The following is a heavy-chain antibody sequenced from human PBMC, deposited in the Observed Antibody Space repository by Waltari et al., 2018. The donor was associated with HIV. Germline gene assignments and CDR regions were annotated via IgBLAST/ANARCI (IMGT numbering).Heavy chain of an antibody. V-gene: IGHV3-53*02. Sequence: EVQLVETGGGLIQPGGSLRLSCAASGFTVSSNYMSWVRQAPGKGLEWVSVIYSGGSTYYADSVKGRFTISRDNSKNTLYLQMNSLRAEDTAMYYCVSRGSGSYLLWYFDLWGRGTLVTVSS. J-gene: IGHJ2*01. CDR1: GFTVSSNY. CDR2: IYSGGST. D-gene: IGHD1-26*01. CDR3: VSRGSGSYLLWYFDL.